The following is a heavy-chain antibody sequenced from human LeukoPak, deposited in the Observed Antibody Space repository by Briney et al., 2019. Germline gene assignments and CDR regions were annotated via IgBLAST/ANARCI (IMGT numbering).Heavy chain of an antibody. V-gene: IGHV1-8*01. D-gene: IGHD1-26*01. CDR1: GYTFTGYD. Sequence: GASVKVSCKASGYTFTGYDINWVRQATGQGLEWMGWMNPNSGNTGYAQKFQGRVTMTRNTSISTAYMELSSLRSEDTAVYYCARGLSVARWGATRSFAYWGQGTLVTVSS. J-gene: IGHJ4*02. CDR3: ARGLSVARWGATRSFAY. CDR2: MNPNSGNT.